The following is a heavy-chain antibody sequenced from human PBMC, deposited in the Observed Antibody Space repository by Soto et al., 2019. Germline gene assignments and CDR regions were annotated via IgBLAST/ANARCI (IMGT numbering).Heavy chain of an antibody. CDR3: ARQVNNYYGMDV. J-gene: IGHJ6*02. CDR1: GASISSDDYY. V-gene: IGHV4-30-4*01. Sequence: PSETLSLTCSISGASISSDDYYWSWVRQPPGKGLEGIGYISYSGSTYYNKSLKSRITISVDTSKTQFSLILSSATAADTAVFYCARQVNNYYGMDVWGQGTTVTV. CDR2: ISYSGST.